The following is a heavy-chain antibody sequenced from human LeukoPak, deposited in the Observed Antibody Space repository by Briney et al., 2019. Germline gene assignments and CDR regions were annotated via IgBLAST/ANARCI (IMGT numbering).Heavy chain of an antibody. CDR3: AKVRLSSSWYVFDY. D-gene: IGHD6-13*01. V-gene: IGHV3-30*02. CDR2: IRYDGSNE. Sequence: GGSLRLSCAASGFTFSSYGMHWVRQAPGKGLEWVAFIRYDGSNEYYADSVKGRFTISRDNSKNTLYLQMNSLRAEDTAVYYCAKVRLSSSWYVFDYWGQGTLVTVSS. J-gene: IGHJ4*02. CDR1: GFTFSSYG.